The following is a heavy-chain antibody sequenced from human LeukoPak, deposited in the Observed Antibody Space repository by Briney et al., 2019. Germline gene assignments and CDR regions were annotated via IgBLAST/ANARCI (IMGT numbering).Heavy chain of an antibody. Sequence: ASVKVSCKASGYTFTGYYMHWVRRAPGQGLEWMGWINPNSGGTNYAQKFQGRVTMTRDTSISTAYMELSRLRSDDTAVYYCARDSGAYDYVWGSYPQYFDYWGQGTLVTVSS. CDR2: INPNSGGT. V-gene: IGHV1-2*02. CDR3: ARDSGAYDYVWGSYPQYFDY. D-gene: IGHD3-16*02. CDR1: GYTFTGYY. J-gene: IGHJ4*02.